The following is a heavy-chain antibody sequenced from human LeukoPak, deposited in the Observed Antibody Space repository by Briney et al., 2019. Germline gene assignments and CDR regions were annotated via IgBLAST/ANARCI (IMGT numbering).Heavy chain of an antibody. V-gene: IGHV1-69*13. CDR2: IIPIFGTA. CDR3: ASYSNYKGPPLS. J-gene: IGHJ5*02. D-gene: IGHD4-11*01. Sequence: ASVKVSCKASGGTFSSYAISWVRQAPGQGLEWMGGIIPIFGTANYAQKFQGRVTITADESTSTAYMELSSLRSEDTAVYYCASYSNYKGPPLSWGQGTLVTVSS. CDR1: GGTFSSYA.